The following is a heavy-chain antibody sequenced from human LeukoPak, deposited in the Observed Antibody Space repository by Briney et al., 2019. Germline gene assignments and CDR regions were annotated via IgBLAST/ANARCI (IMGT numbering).Heavy chain of an antibody. CDR1: GDSVSSNSAA. V-gene: IGHV6-1*01. CDR3: ARIVGGSQDY. D-gene: IGHD3-16*02. Sequence: SQTLSPTCAISGDSVSSNSAAWNWIRQSPSRGLEWLGRTYYRSKWHNDYAVSVKSRITINRDTSKNQFSLLLNSVTPEDMGVYYCARIVGGSQDYWGQGTLVTVSS. CDR2: TYYRSKWHN. J-gene: IGHJ4*02.